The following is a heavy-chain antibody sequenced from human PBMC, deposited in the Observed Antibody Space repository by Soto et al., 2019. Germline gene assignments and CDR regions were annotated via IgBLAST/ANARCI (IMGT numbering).Heavy chain of an antibody. D-gene: IGHD2-2*01. CDR1: GYTFTSYG. CDR3: ANAPWRDYYGMDV. CDR2: ISAYNGNT. V-gene: IGHV1-18*01. Sequence: SAKVSCKASGYTFTSYGISWVRQAPGQGLEWMGWISAYNGNTNYAQKLQGRVTMTTDTSTSTAYMELRSLRAEDTAVYYCANAPWRDYYGMDVWGQGTTVTVSS. J-gene: IGHJ6*02.